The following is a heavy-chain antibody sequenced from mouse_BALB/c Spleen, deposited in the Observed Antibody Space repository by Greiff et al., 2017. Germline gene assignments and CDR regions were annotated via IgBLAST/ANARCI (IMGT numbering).Heavy chain of an antibody. V-gene: IGHV7-3*02. CDR1: GFTFTDYY. Sequence: EVQLVESGGGLVQPGGSLRLSCATSGFTFTDYYMSWVRQPPGKALEWLGFIRNKANGYTTEYSASVKGRFTISRDNSQSILYLQMNTLRAEDSATYYCARLYYGYEYFDVWGAGTTVTVSS. CDR3: ARLYYGYEYFDV. J-gene: IGHJ1*01. CDR2: IRNKANGYTT. D-gene: IGHD2-2*01.